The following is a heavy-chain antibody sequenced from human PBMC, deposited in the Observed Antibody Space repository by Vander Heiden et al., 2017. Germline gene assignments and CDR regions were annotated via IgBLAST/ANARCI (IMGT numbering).Heavy chain of an antibody. CDR3: AKSRAPILVVVPAAKFDY. J-gene: IGHJ4*02. CDR1: GFTFGTYA. CDR2: ISHDGSKT. Sequence: QVQLVESGGGVVQPGRSLRLSCAASGFTFGTYAMHWVRRAPGKGLEWVALISHDGSKTYYADSVKGRFTISRDNSKSTLYLQMNSLRADDTAVYYCAKSRAPILVVVPAAKFDYWGQGTLVSVSS. V-gene: IGHV3-30*18. D-gene: IGHD2-2*01.